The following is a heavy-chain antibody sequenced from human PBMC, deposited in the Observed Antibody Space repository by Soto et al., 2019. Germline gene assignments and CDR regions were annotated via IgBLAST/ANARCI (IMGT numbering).Heavy chain of an antibody. J-gene: IGHJ4*02. CDR3: AKRFTLFGEVKLSPDFDY. CDR1: GFTFSSHA. V-gene: IGHV3-23*01. D-gene: IGHD3-3*01. CDR2: ISYSGTTT. Sequence: EVQLLESGGGLVQPEGSLRLSCAASGFTFSSHAMSWVRQAPGKGLEWVSAISYSGTTTYYAESVKGRFTISRDNSKNTLYLQMNSLRVEDTAIYYCAKRFTLFGEVKLSPDFDYWGQGTPVTVSS.